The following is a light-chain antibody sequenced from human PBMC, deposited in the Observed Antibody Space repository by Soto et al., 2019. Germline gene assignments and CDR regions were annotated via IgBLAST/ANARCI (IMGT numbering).Light chain of an antibody. CDR1: QSVSSSY. CDR2: GAS. J-gene: IGKJ3*01. CDR3: QHYSSSPPEFT. Sequence: EIVLTQSPGTLSLSPGERATLSCRASQSVSSSYLAWYQQRPGQAPRLLIFGASYRATGIPDRFSGSGSGTDFTLTISRLEPEDFAVYYCQHYSSSPPEFTFGRGTKVDSK. V-gene: IGKV3-20*01.